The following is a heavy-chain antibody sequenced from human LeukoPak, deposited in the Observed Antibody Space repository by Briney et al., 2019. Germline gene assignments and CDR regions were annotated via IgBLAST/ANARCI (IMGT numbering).Heavy chain of an antibody. CDR3: ARLVGAPDAFDI. Sequence: SETLSLTCTVSGGSISSYYWSWIRQPPGKGLEWIGYIYYSGSTNYNPSLKSRVTISVDTSKNQFSLKLSSVTAADTAVYYCARLVGAPDAFDIWGQGTMVTASS. D-gene: IGHD1-26*01. J-gene: IGHJ3*02. V-gene: IGHV4-59*01. CDR1: GGSISSYY. CDR2: IYYSGST.